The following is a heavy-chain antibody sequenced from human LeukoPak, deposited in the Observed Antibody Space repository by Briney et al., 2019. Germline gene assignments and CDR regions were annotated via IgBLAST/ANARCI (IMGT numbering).Heavy chain of an antibody. CDR1: RFSFSNYW. V-gene: IGHV3-7*01. Sequence: PGGSLRLSCVTSRFSFSNYWMNWVRLAPGKGLEWVAIIKADGSEEHYVDSVRGRFTVSRDNAKNSLYLQMSSLRVEDTAVYYCARSNYGPENWGQGTLVTVSS. D-gene: IGHD1-7*01. CDR2: IKADGSEE. CDR3: ARSNYGPEN. J-gene: IGHJ4*02.